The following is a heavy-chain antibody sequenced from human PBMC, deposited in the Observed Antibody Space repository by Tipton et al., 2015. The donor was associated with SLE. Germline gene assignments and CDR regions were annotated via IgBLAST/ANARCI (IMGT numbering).Heavy chain of an antibody. CDR3: ARGVAYYYDSGAFDI. Sequence: LRLSCAVYGGSFSDYYWSWIRQPPGKGLEWIGEINHSGSTNYNPSLKSRVTISIGTSKNQLSLKLSSVTAADTAVYYCARGVAYYYDSGAFDIWGQGTMVTVSS. V-gene: IGHV4-34*01. D-gene: IGHD3-22*01. CDR1: GGSFSDYY. CDR2: INHSGST. J-gene: IGHJ3*02.